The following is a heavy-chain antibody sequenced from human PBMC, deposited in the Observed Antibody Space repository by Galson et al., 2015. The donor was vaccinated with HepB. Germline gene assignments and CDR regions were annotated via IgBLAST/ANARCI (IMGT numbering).Heavy chain of an antibody. J-gene: IGHJ6*02. Sequence: QSGAEVKKPGESLRISCKGSGYSFTSYWISWVRQMPGKGLEWMGRIDPSDSYTNYSPSFQGHVTISADKSVSTAYLQWSSLKASDTAMYYCARAGGNGGNFEYGMDVWGQGTTVTVSS. CDR3: ARAGGNGGNFEYGMDV. D-gene: IGHD4-23*01. CDR2: IDPSDSYT. V-gene: IGHV5-10-1*01. CDR1: GYSFTSYW.